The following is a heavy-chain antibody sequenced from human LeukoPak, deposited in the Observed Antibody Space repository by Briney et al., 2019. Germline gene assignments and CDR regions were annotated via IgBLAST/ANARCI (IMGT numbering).Heavy chain of an antibody. V-gene: IGHV3-30*18. Sequence: PGGSLRLSCTTSKFNFNSYGMTWVRQAPGKGLEWVAVISYDGSNKYYADSVKGRFTISRDNSKNTLYLQMNSLRAEDTAVYYCAKDRSFDYWGQGTLVTVSS. CDR1: KFNFNSYG. J-gene: IGHJ4*02. D-gene: IGHD3-10*01. CDR3: AKDRSFDY. CDR2: ISYDGSNK.